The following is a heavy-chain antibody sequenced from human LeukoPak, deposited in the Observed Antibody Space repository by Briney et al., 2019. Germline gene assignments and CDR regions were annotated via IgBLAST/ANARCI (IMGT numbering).Heavy chain of an antibody. CDR1: GFTLSNSW. CDR3: ARAARADCTSPTCHSWLAP. D-gene: IGHD2/OR15-2a*01. J-gene: IGHJ5*02. CDR2: INSDGSTT. V-gene: IGHV3-74*01. Sequence: GGSLRLSCAASGFTLSNSWIHWVRQAPGKGLVWVSRINSDGSTTTYADSVKGRFTISRDNVKNTLYLQMNSLRAEDTAVYYCARAARADCTSPTCHSWLAPWGQGTQVTVSS.